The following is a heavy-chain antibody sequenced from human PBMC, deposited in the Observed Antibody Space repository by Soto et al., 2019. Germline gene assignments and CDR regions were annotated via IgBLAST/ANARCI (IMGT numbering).Heavy chain of an antibody. CDR2: VSDDGSRR. D-gene: IGHD4-4*01. V-gene: IGHV3-30-3*01. J-gene: IGHJ6*04. Sequence: GGSLRLSCAASGFTFSRYSIHWVRQAPGKGLEWVAVVSDDGSRRYYPDSVKGRFTISRDNAKNSLYLQMKSLRVEDTAVYYCHGYSKYYYFGMDIWGKGTTVTVSS. CDR3: HGYSKYYYFGMDI. CDR1: GFTFSRYS.